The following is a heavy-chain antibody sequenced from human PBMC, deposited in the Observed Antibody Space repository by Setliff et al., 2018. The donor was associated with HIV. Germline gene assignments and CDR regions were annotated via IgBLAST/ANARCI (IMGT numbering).Heavy chain of an antibody. V-gene: IGHV4-61*03. CDR3: AQLGMVDDFDY. D-gene: IGHD1-1*01. J-gene: IGHJ4*02. Sequence: LSLTCTVSGDSVSSRSYYWSWIRQPPGKGLEWIGYIYYSGSSNYNPSLKSRVTISVDTSKNHFSLKLRSVTAADTAVYYCAQLGMVDDFDYWGQGTPVTVSS. CDR1: GDSVSSRSYY. CDR2: IYYSGSS.